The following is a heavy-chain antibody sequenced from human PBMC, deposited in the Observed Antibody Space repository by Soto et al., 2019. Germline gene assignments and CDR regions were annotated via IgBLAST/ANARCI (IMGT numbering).Heavy chain of an antibody. CDR1: GFTFSSYS. Sequence: EVQLVESGGGLVKPGGSLRLSCAASGFTFSSYSMNWVRQAPGKGLEWVSSISSSSSYIYYADSVKGRFTISRDNAKNSLYLQMNSLRAEDTAVYYCARESVVVPAAMEDSYYYYMDVWGKGTTVTVSS. J-gene: IGHJ6*03. CDR2: ISSSSSYI. V-gene: IGHV3-21*01. D-gene: IGHD2-2*01. CDR3: ARESVVVPAAMEDSYYYYMDV.